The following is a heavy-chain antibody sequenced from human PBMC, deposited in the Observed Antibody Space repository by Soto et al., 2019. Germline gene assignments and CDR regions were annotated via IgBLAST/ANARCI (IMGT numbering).Heavy chain of an antibody. J-gene: IGHJ4*02. CDR2: IYYSGST. Sequence: QVQLQESGPGLVKPSQTLSLTCTVSGGSISSGGYYWSWIRQHPGKGLEWIGYIYYSGSTYYNPSLKERVTISVDTSKNQFSLKLSSVTGAETGVYYWAGVSGDFWRGYYPGVHDYWGQGTLVTVSS. D-gene: IGHD3-3*01. V-gene: IGHV4-31*03. CDR1: GGSISSGGYY. CDR3: AGVSGDFWRGYYPGVHDY.